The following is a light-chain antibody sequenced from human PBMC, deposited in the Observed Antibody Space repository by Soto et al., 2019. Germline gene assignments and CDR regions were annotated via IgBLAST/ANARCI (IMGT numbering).Light chain of an antibody. CDR1: TGAVTITYY. CDR2: STS. V-gene: IGLV7-43*01. Sequence: LVTQEPSLTVSPGGTVSLTCASSTGAVTITYYPNWFQQKPGQPPRALIYSTSSKHSWTHARFSGSLLGGKANLTLSGVQPEDEAEYYCLIYYGAGQLVIGGGTQLTV. CDR3: LIYYGAGQLV. J-gene: IGLJ3*02.